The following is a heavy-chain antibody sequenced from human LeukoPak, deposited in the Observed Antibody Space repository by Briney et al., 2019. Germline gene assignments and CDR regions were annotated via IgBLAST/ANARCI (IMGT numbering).Heavy chain of an antibody. D-gene: IGHD6-6*01. CDR3: ATTGGSTWYYFDY. J-gene: IGHJ4*02. Sequence: PGGSLRLSCAASRFTFSTYEMSWVRQAPGKGLEWISYIGSSGSIIYYADSVKGRFTISRDNDRNSLYLQMNSLRAEDTAVYYCATTGGSTWYYFDYWGQGALVTVSA. V-gene: IGHV3-48*03. CDR2: IGSSGSII. CDR1: RFTFSTYE.